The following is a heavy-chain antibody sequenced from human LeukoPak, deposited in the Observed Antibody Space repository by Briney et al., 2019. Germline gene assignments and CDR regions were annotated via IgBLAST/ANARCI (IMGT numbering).Heavy chain of an antibody. CDR3: ARDLGSADY. V-gene: IGHV3-7*01. CDR2: IKQDGSEK. D-gene: IGHD6-25*01. CDR1: GFTFSRYW. Sequence: GGSLRLSCAASGFTFSRYWMSWVRQAPGKGLEWLANIKQDGSEKYYVDSVKGRFTISRDNAKNSLFLQMNSLRVEDTAVYYCARDLGSADYWGQGTPVTVSS. J-gene: IGHJ4*02.